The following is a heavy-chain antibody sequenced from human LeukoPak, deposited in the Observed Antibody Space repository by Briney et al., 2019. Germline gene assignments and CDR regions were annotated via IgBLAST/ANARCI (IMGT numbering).Heavy chain of an antibody. J-gene: IGHJ4*02. D-gene: IGHD3-22*01. Sequence: PSETLSLTCTVSGGSISSYHWSWIRQPPGKGLECIGYIYYSGSTHYNPSLKSRVTISVDTSKNQFSLKLSSVTAADTAVYYCARGEYYYDSSGYSSPFDYWGQGTLVTVSS. CDR3: ARGEYYYDSSGYSSPFDY. CDR1: GGSISSYH. CDR2: IYYSGST. V-gene: IGHV4-59*12.